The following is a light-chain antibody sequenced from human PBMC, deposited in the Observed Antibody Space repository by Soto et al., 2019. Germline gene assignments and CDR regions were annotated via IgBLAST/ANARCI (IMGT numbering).Light chain of an antibody. CDR3: QQYDSSPKT. Sequence: EIVLTQSPGTLSLSQEERVTLSCMTSQSVSDNYVAWYQRPPGQAARLLIYGASNRATGIRDRFSGSGSGTDFNLTISRLEPQDFAVYYCQQYDSSPKTFGQGTKVDIK. J-gene: IGKJ1*01. V-gene: IGKV3-20*01. CDR1: QSVSDNY. CDR2: GAS.